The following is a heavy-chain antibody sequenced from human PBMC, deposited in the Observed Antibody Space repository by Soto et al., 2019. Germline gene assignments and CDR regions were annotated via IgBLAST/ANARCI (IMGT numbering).Heavy chain of an antibody. V-gene: IGHV4-39*01. CDR3: ARRGSGSYYNLGYYYYGMDV. Sequence: PSETLSLTCTVSGGSITNANYYWSWVRQPPGKGPEWIGNIYYTGSSYSHPSLKSRVTLSVDTSRNQFSLKLSSVTAADTAVYYCARRGSGSYYNLGYYYYGMDVWGQGTTVTVSS. D-gene: IGHD3-10*01. CDR2: IYYTGSS. CDR1: GGSITNANYY. J-gene: IGHJ6*02.